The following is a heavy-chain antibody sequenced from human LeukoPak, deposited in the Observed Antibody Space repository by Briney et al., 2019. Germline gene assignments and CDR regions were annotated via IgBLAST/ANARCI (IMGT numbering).Heavy chain of an antibody. J-gene: IGHJ4*02. V-gene: IGHV3-33*01. CDR3: AREGVITLPALYYFDY. CDR1: GFTFSSYG. Sequence: GGSLRLSCAASGFTFSSYGMHWVRQAPGKGLEWVAVIWYDGSNKYYADSVKGRFTISRDNAKNSLSLQMNSLRAEDTAVYYCAREGVITLPALYYFDYWGQGTLVTVSS. CDR2: IWYDGSNK. D-gene: IGHD3-10*01.